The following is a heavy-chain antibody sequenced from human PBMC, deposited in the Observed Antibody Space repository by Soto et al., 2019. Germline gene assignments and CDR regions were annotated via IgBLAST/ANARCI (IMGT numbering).Heavy chain of an antibody. D-gene: IGHD3-22*01. CDR3: ARGKYYYHSSDGKNWLDP. V-gene: IGHV2-5*01. CDR1: GFSLNPNGVA. J-gene: IGHJ5*02. Sequence: QITLKESGPTLVKPTQTLTRTCTFSGFSLNPNGVAVGWIRQPQRKALEGLGFIYWNDDKRYSPSVDSRLTLTKDTSKNEVVLTMTNMDPADTATYYCARGKYYYHSSDGKNWLDPWGQGTLVTVSS. CDR2: IYWNDDK.